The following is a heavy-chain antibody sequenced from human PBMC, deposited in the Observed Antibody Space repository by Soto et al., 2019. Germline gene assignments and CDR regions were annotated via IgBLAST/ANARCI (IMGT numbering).Heavy chain of an antibody. D-gene: IGHD3-22*01. V-gene: IGHV4-34*01. CDR2: INHSGST. Sequence: SETLSLTCDFYGGTFSGYIWTWIRQTPGKGLEWIGEINHSGSTNYNPSLKSRVTISVDTSKNQFSLKLSSVTAADTAVYYCARGITMIVVAQREAHFDYWGQGTLVTVSS. J-gene: IGHJ4*02. CDR1: GGTFSGYI. CDR3: ARGITMIVVAQREAHFDY.